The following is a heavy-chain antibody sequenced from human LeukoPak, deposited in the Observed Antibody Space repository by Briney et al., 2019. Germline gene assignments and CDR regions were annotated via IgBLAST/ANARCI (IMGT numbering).Heavy chain of an antibody. D-gene: IGHD6-13*01. CDR2: IYYSGGT. CDR3: ARVSMAGYSSSWYDY. CDR1: GGSISSYY. V-gene: IGHV4-59*01. Sequence: SETLSLTCTVSGGSISSYYWSWIRQPPGKGLEWIGYIYYSGGTNYNPSLKSRVTILVDTSKNQFSLKLSSVTAADTAVYYCARVSMAGYSSSWYDYWGQGILVTVSP. J-gene: IGHJ4*02.